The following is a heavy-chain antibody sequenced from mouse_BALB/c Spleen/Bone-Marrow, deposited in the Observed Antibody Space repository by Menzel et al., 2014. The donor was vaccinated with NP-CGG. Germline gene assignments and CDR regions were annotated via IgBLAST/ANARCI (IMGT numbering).Heavy chain of an antibody. CDR3: ARPRQLGLAFYAMDY. Sequence: QVQLKQSGPELVRPGVSVKISYKGSGYTFTDYAMHWVKQSHAKSLEWIGVISTYSGNTNYNQKFKGKATMTVDKSSSTAYMELARLTSEDSAIYYCARPRQLGLAFYAMDYWGQGTSVTVSS. CDR1: GYTFTDYA. V-gene: IGHV1-67*01. D-gene: IGHD3-2*01. CDR2: ISTYSGNT. J-gene: IGHJ4*01.